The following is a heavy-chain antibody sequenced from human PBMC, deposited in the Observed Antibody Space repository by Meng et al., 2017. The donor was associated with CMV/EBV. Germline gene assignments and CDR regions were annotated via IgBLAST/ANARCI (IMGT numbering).Heavy chain of an antibody. Sequence: ASVKVSCKASGYTFTTFGISWVRQAPGQGLEWMGWISGYNANTKYAQKFQGRVTMTTDTSTSTAYMELRSLRSDDTAVYYCARTYYDFWSGYYGADAFDIWGQGTMVTVSS. CDR3: ARTYYDFWSGYYGADAFDI. D-gene: IGHD3-3*01. J-gene: IGHJ3*02. CDR1: GYTFTTFG. V-gene: IGHV1-18*01. CDR2: ISGYNANT.